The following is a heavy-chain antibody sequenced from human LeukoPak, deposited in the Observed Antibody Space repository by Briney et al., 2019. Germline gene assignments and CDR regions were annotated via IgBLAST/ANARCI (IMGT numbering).Heavy chain of an antibody. CDR3: ADSLGAPQSNGMDV. D-gene: IGHD3-10*01. J-gene: IGHJ6*02. Sequence: GGSLRLSCAASGFTFSSYVMHWVRQAPGKGLEWVAVISYDGSNKYYADSVKGRFTISRDNSKNTLYLQMNSLRAEDTAVYYCADSLGAPQSNGMDVWGQGTTVTVSS. V-gene: IGHV3-30-3*01. CDR1: GFTFSSYV. CDR2: ISYDGSNK.